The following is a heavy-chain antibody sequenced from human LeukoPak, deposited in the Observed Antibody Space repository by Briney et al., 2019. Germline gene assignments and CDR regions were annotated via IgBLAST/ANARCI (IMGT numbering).Heavy chain of an antibody. CDR1: GVTFSSYA. CDR2: ISYDGSNK. Sequence: PGGSLRLSCAASGVTFSSYAMHWVRQAPGKGLEWVAVISYDGSNKFYADSVKGRFTISRDNSKNTLYLQMNSLRAEDSAVYYCARDALGFGELFTTNWFDPWGQGTLVTVSS. J-gene: IGHJ5*02. D-gene: IGHD3-10*01. CDR3: ARDALGFGELFTTNWFDP. V-gene: IGHV3-30*04.